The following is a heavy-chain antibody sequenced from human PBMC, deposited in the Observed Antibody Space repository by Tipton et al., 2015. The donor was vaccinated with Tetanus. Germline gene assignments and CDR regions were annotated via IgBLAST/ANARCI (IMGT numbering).Heavy chain of an antibody. D-gene: IGHD2-21*01. V-gene: IGHV4-61*08. J-gene: IGHJ6*02. CDR2: IYYTGST. CDR3: ARLTGHSMDVVDYYYFGMDV. CDR1: GGSISSGDYY. Sequence: GLVKPSQTLSLTCTVSGGSISSGDYYWSWIRRPPGKGLEWIGYIYYTGSTNYNPSLKSGVTISLDTSKNQFSLKLTSVSAADTAVYYCARLTGHSMDVVDYYYFGMDVWGQGPRSPSP.